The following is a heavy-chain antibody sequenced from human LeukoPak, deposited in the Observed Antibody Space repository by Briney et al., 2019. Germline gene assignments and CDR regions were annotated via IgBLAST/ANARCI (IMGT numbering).Heavy chain of an antibody. Sequence: ASVKVSCKASGYTFTSYDINWVRQAPGQGLEWMGWMNPNSGNTGYAQKFQGRVTMTRSTSINTAYMELSSLRSEDTAVYYCARGVAESRFLEWFDCWGQGTLVTVSS. V-gene: IGHV1-8*01. CDR3: ARGVAESRFLEWFDC. D-gene: IGHD3-3*01. J-gene: IGHJ4*02. CDR2: MNPNSGNT. CDR1: GYTFTSYD.